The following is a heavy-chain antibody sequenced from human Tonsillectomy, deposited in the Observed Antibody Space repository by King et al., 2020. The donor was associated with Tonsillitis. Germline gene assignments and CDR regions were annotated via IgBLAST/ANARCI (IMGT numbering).Heavy chain of an antibody. V-gene: IGHV4-38-2*02. CDR2: IYHSGST. CDR1: GYSISSGYY. J-gene: IGHJ5*02. CDR3: ARVGREYCTTCWLDP. Sequence: VQLQESGPGLVKPSETLSLTCTVSGYSISSGYYWGWIRQPPGKGLEWIGSIYHSGSTYYNPSLKSRVTISIDTSKNIFSLKLSSVTAADTAVYYCARVGREYCTTCWLDPWGQGTLVTVSS. D-gene: IGHD2-8*01.